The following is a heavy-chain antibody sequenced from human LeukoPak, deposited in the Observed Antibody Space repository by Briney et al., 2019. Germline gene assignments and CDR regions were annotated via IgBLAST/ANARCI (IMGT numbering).Heavy chain of an antibody. J-gene: IGHJ6*02. V-gene: IGHV3-30-3*01. Sequence: HPGGSLRLSCAASGFTFSSYAMHWVRQAPGKGLEWVAVISYDGSNKYYADSVKGRFTISRDNSKNTLYLQMNSLRAEDTAVYYCARDTGGGDYYYGMDVWGQGTTVTVSS. D-gene: IGHD7-27*01. CDR2: ISYDGSNK. CDR1: GFTFSSYA. CDR3: ARDTGGGDYYYGMDV.